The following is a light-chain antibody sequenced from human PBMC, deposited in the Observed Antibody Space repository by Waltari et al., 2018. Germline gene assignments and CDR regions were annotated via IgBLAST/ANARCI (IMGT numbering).Light chain of an antibody. CDR2: DTY. CDR3: AVSMRSGIWV. V-gene: IGLV8-61*01. J-gene: IGLJ3*02. CDR1: SGPVSTTSH. Sequence: QTVVTQETSLSVSPGGTVTITCGLSSGPVSTTSHPYWFPQAPGQAPRTLIFDTYSRSSGVPDRFSGSILDNKAALTITGAQVDDESDYYCAVSMRSGIWVFGGGTKLTVL.